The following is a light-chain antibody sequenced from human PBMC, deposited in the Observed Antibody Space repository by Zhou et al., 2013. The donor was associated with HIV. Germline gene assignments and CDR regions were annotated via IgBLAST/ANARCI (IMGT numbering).Light chain of an antibody. CDR1: QSISSY. J-gene: IGKJ1*01. CDR3: QQYDNLPRT. Sequence: DIQMTQSPSSLSASVGDRVTITCRASQSISSYLNWYQQKPGKAPKLLIYAASNLETGVPSRFSGSGSGADFTFTISSLQPEDIATYYCQQYDNLPRTFGQGTKVEIK. CDR2: AAS. V-gene: IGKV1-33*01.